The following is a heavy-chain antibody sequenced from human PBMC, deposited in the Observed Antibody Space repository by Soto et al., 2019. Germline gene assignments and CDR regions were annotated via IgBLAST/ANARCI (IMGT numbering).Heavy chain of an antibody. J-gene: IGHJ4*02. CDR3: ARLGGYYQALDS. V-gene: IGHV4-59*08. CDR2: IYYAGST. Sequence: QVQLQESGPGLVKPSETLSLTCTVSGGSLSNYYWSWTRQPPGKGLEWIGYIYYAGSTTYNPSLKSRVTISLDTSKNQVYLKLDSVTAADTAVYYCARLGGYYQALDSWGQGTLFTVSS. D-gene: IGHD3-22*01. CDR1: GGSLSNYY.